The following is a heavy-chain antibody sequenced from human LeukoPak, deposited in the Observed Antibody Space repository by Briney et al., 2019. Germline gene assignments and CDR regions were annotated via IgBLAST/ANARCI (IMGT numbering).Heavy chain of an antibody. D-gene: IGHD1-1*01. J-gene: IGHJ3*02. CDR1: GGTFSSSA. Sequence: SVKVSCKTSGGTFSSSAITWVRQAPGQGLEWMGRIIPVLNITTYAQKFQGRVTITADTSTSTVYMELSSLRSEDTAVYYCARGGRGEGTGTTRVAFDIWGQGTMVTVSS. CDR3: ARGGRGEGTGTTRVAFDI. V-gene: IGHV1-69*04. CDR2: IIPVLNIT.